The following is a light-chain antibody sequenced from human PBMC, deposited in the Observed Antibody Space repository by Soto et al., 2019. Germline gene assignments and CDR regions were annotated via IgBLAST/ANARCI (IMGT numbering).Light chain of an antibody. CDR3: CSYARSSTYV. CDR2: EGT. CDR1: SSDVGSYNL. Sequence: QSVLTQPASVSGSPGQSITISCTGTSSDVGSYNLVSWYQQHPGKAPKLMIYEGTKRPSGASDRFSGSRSGNTASLTISGLQAEDEADYYCCSYARSSTYVFGTGTKVTVL. V-gene: IGLV2-23*01. J-gene: IGLJ1*01.